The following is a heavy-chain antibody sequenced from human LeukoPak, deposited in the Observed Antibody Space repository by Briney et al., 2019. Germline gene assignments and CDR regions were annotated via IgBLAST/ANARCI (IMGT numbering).Heavy chain of an antibody. Sequence: PSETLSLTCTVSGDSISSNYYWSWIRQPPGKGLEWIGYIHHGGNTFYNPSLKSRVTISGDRSKNQFSLKLSSVTAADTAVYYCARRGMHYDILTGYYVSYAFDIWGQGTMVTVSS. D-gene: IGHD3-9*01. V-gene: IGHV4-38-2*02. CDR2: IHHGGNT. CDR1: GDSISSNYY. CDR3: ARRGMHYDILTGYYVSYAFDI. J-gene: IGHJ3*02.